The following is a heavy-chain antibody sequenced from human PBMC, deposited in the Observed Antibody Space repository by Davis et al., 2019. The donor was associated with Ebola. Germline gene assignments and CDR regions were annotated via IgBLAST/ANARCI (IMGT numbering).Heavy chain of an antibody. D-gene: IGHD3-16*01. J-gene: IGHJ4*02. V-gene: IGHV1-18*01. CDR3: ASLSATYGAFDY. CDR1: GHTFTNFG. Sequence: AASVKVSCKASGHTFTNFGINWVRQAPGQGLEWMGWISAYNGNTNYARKFQGRVIMATDTSTSTAYMELRGLRSDDTAVYYCASLSATYGAFDYWGQGTLVTVSS. CDR2: ISAYNGNT.